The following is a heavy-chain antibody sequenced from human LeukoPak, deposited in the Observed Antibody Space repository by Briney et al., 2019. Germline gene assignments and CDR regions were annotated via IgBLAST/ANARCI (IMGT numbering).Heavy chain of an antibody. D-gene: IGHD3-3*01. CDR3: ARQLSYDFWSSDY. CDR2: INPNSGGT. Sequence: ASVKVSCKASGYTFTGYYMHWVRQAPGQGLEWMGWINPNSGGTNYAQKFQGRVTMTRDTSISTAYMELSRLRSDDTAVYYCARQLSYDFWSSDYWGQGTLDTVSS. J-gene: IGHJ4*02. V-gene: IGHV1-2*02. CDR1: GYTFTGYY.